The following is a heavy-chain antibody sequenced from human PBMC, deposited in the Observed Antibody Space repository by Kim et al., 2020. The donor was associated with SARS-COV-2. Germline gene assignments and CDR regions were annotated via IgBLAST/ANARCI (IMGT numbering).Heavy chain of an antibody. CDR2: T. V-gene: IGHV1-46*01. J-gene: IGHJ4*02. D-gene: IGHD3-16*01. Sequence: TSYAQKCQGRVTMTRDTSTSTVYMELSSLRSEDTAVYYCARDRGWGHLDYWGQGTMVTVSS. CDR3: ARDRGWGHLDY.